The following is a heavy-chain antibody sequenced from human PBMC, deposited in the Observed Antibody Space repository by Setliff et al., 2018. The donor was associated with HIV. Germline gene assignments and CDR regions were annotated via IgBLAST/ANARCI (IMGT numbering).Heavy chain of an antibody. CDR3: VRAPRSFPRPLDY. Sequence: GGSLRLSCAASGFTFSSYEMHWVRQAPGKGLEWVAVISYDGSDKYYVDSVKGRFTISRDNSKNWLHLQMNSLRAEDTAVYYCVRAPRSFPRPLDYCGQGTLVTVSS. CDR1: GFTFSSYE. V-gene: IGHV3-30*13. D-gene: IGHD1-1*01. CDR2: ISYDGSDK. J-gene: IGHJ4*02.